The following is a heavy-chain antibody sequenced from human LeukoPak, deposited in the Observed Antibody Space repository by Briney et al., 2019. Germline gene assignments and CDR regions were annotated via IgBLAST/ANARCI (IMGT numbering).Heavy chain of an antibody. J-gene: IGHJ4*02. CDR2: ISGSGGST. Sequence: ASVKVSCKASGYTFSTYYMHWVRQAPGKGLEWVSAISGSGGSTYYADSVKGRFTISRDDSKNTLYLQMNSLRAEDTAVYYCAKDYCSSTSCFADYWGQGTLVTVSS. D-gene: IGHD2-2*01. CDR1: GYTFSTYY. V-gene: IGHV3-23*01. CDR3: AKDYCSSTSCFADY.